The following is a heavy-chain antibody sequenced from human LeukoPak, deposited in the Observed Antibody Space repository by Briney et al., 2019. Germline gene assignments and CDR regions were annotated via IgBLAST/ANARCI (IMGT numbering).Heavy chain of an antibody. Sequence: PSETLSLTCTVSGGSISSYYWSWIRQPPGKGLEWIGNIYYSGSTNYNPSLKSRVTMSVDTSKNQFSLKLSSVTAADTAVYYCARVPSLGYCSGGSCYRFDHWGQGTLVAVSS. CDR2: IYYSGST. CDR1: GGSISSYY. V-gene: IGHV4-59*12. J-gene: IGHJ4*02. D-gene: IGHD2-15*01. CDR3: ARVPSLGYCSGGSCYRFDH.